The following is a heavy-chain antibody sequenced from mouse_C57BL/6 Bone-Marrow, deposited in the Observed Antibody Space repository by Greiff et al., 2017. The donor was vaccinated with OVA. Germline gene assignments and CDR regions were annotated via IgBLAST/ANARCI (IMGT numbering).Heavy chain of an antibody. J-gene: IGHJ2*01. CDR2: IDPEDGDT. CDR3: ASRGAYYSKVDY. CDR1: GFNIKDYY. Sequence: EVKLQESGAELVRPGASVKLSCTASGFNIKDYYMHWVKQRPEQGLEWIGRIDPEDGDTEYAPKFQGKATMTADTSSNTAYLQLSSLTSEDTAVYYCASRGAYYSKVDYWGQGTTLTVSS. D-gene: IGHD2-5*01. V-gene: IGHV14-1*01.